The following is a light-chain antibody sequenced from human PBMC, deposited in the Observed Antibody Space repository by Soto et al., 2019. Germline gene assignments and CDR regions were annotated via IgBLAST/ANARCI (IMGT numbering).Light chain of an antibody. Sequence: ACASLGSSVKLTCTLSSGHSSSVIAWHQQQPGKAPRKLIKVEGSGTYSKGSGVPDRFSGSSSGADRYLTISNLQFEDEADYYCETWDSNSRVFGGGTKLTVL. V-gene: IGLV4-60*02. CDR2: VEGSGTY. CDR1: SGHSSSV. J-gene: IGLJ3*02. CDR3: ETWDSNSRV.